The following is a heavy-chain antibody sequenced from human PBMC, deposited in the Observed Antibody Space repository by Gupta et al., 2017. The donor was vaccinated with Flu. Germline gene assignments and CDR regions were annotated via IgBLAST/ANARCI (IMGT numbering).Heavy chain of an antibody. CDR3: ASHRSSNWFEN. CDR2: ISASGSHI. D-gene: IGHD6-13*01. Sequence: EVQLVESGGGLVQPGGSLRLSCVASGFPFTSLTMNWVRQVPGKGLEWLAYISASGSHIVYADSAKDRFTVFRDDAKNSLYLLINSLRDEDTAVYYCASHRSSNWFENWGQGTLVTVSS. V-gene: IGHV3-48*02. J-gene: IGHJ5*02. CDR1: GFPFTSLT.